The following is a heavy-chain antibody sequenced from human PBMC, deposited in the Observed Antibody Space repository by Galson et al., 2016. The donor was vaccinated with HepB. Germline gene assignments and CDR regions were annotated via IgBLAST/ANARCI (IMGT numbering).Heavy chain of an antibody. CDR1: GYSLTNYW. CDR2: IYPGDSDT. J-gene: IGHJ3*02. Sequence: QSGAEVKKPGESLKISCKGSGYSLTNYWIGWVRQMPGKGLEWMGIIYPGDSDTRCSPSFEGQVTISADISADKSITTAYLQWRSLKASDTAMYYCARTLPVVVTAEDAFDIWGQGTMVTVSS. V-gene: IGHV5-51*01. CDR3: ARTLPVVVTAEDAFDI. D-gene: IGHD2-21*02.